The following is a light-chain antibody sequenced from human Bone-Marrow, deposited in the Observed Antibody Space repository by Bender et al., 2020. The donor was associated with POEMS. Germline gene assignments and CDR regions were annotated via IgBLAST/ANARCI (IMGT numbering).Light chain of an antibody. CDR1: STYIDDYTL. V-gene: IGLV2-23*01. CDR3: ASWDDSLGVVV. J-gene: IGLJ3*02. CDR2: EGT. Sequence: QSALTQPASVSGSPGQSITISCTGTSTYIDDYTLVSWYQQHPGKAPKLMIYEGTERPSGISARFSGSKSGNTASLTISGLQPEDEADYYCASWDDSLGVVVFGGGTKVTVL.